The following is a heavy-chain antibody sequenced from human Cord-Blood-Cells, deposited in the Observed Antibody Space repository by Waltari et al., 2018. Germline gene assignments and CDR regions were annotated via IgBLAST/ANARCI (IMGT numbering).Heavy chain of an antibody. Sequence: QVQLQESGPGLVKPSETLSLTCTVSGGSISSYYWSWIRQPPGKGLEWIGYIYYSGSTNYTPSLKSRVTISVDTSKNQFSLKLSSVTAADTAVYYCARGEMGASHFDYWGQGTLVTVSS. V-gene: IGHV4-59*01. CDR2: IYYSGST. CDR1: GGSISSYY. CDR3: ARGEMGASHFDY. D-gene: IGHD1-26*01. J-gene: IGHJ4*02.